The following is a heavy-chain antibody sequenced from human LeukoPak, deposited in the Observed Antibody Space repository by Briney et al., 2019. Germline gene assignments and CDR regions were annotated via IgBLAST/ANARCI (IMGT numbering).Heavy chain of an antibody. CDR3: ARSTGTTFGFSDY. Sequence: ASVKVSCKASGYIFTGYYMHWVRQAPGQGLEWMGWSNPNSGGTNYAQKFQGRVTMTRDPSISTAYMELSRLRSDDTAVYYCARSTGTTFGFSDYWGQGTLVTVSS. V-gene: IGHV1-2*02. J-gene: IGHJ4*02. CDR1: GYIFTGYY. D-gene: IGHD3-16*01. CDR2: SNPNSGGT.